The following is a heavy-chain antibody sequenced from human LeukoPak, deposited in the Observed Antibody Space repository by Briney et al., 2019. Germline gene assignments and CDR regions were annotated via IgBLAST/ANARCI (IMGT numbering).Heavy chain of an antibody. V-gene: IGHV1-46*01. CDR3: ARDYRRGYSYGSSHFDY. J-gene: IGHJ4*02. CDR1: GYTFTSYY. Sequence: ASVKVSCKASGYTFTSYYMHWVRQAPGQGLEWMGIINPSGGSTSYAQKFQGRVTMTRDTSTSTVYMELSSLRSEDTAVYYCARDYRRGYSYGSSHFDYWGQGTLVTVSS. D-gene: IGHD5-18*01. CDR2: INPSGGST.